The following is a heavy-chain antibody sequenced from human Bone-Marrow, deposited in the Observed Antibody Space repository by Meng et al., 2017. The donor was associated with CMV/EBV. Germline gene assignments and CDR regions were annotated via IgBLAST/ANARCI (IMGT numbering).Heavy chain of an antibody. J-gene: IGHJ5*01. V-gene: IGHV1-69*04. CDR3: ASFCSSTSCYIRWFDS. Sequence: SVKVSCKASGGTFSSYAISWVRQAPGQGLEWMGRIIPILGIANYAQKFQGRVTITADKATSTAYMELSRLRAEDTAVYYCASFCSSTSCYIRWFDSWGQGTRVTVYS. CDR2: IIPILGIA. D-gene: IGHD2-2*02. CDR1: GGTFSSYA.